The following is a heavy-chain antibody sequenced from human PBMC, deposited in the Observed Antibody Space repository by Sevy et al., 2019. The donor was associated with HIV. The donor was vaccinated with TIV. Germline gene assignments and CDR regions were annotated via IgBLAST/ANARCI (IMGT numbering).Heavy chain of an antibody. CDR3: AIVSIAATGDYFDY. V-gene: IGHV1-24*01. CDR1: GYPLTEVS. D-gene: IGHD6-13*01. J-gene: IGHJ4*02. Sequence: ASVKVSCKVSGYPLTEVSMHWVRQAPGKGLEWMGGFDPEDGETFYAQKFQGRVTMTEDTSTDTAYMDLSGLRSEDTAVYYCAIVSIAATGDYFDYSGQGTLVTVSS. CDR2: FDPEDGET.